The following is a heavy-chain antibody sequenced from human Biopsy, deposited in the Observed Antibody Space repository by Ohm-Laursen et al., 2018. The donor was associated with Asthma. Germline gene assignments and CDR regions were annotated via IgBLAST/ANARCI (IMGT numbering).Heavy chain of an antibody. CDR3: VRAVRNEQWLAPFDY. Sequence: GTLSLTCSVYGGSISSVYWSWIRPSPEKGLEWMGYVYWTGSTNYNPSLKSRITMSVDTSKNRMFLELTSVTAADTAIYYCVRAVRNEQWLAPFDYWGQGKPVTVSS. CDR2: VYWTGST. CDR1: GGSISSVY. V-gene: IGHV4-59*01. J-gene: IGHJ4*02. D-gene: IGHD6-19*01.